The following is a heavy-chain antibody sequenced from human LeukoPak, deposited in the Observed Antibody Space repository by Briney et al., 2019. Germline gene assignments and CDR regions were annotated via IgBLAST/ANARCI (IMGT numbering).Heavy chain of an antibody. V-gene: IGHV1-8*01. Sequence: ASVKVSCKASGYTFTRYDINWVRQATGQGPEWMGWMNPNSGNTGYAQQFQGRVTMTRTTSTSTAYMELSSLRSDDTAVYYCARGWFGQLLQDYWGQGTLVTVSS. CDR1: GYTFTRYD. D-gene: IGHD3-10*01. J-gene: IGHJ4*02. CDR3: ARGWFGQLLQDY. CDR2: MNPNSGNT.